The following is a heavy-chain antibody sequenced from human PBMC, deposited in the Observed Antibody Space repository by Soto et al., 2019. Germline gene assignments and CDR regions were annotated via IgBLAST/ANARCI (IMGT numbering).Heavy chain of an antibody. D-gene: IGHD1-26*01. J-gene: IGHJ6*02. CDR3: AHNDLSGSYGYCYGMDV. V-gene: IGHV2-5*02. CDR2: IYWDDDK. Sequence: QITLKESGPTLVKPTQTLTLTCTFSGFSLSTSGVCVGWIRQPPGKALEWLALIYWDDDKRYSPSLKSRLTITKDTSKNQVVLTMTNMDPVDTATYYCAHNDLSGSYGYCYGMDVWGQGTTVTVSS. CDR1: GFSLSTSGVC.